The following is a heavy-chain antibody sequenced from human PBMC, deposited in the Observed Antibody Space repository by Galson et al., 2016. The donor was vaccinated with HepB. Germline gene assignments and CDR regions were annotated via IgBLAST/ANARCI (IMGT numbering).Heavy chain of an antibody. CDR1: GYTFTDHI. V-gene: IGHV1-3*01. CDR3: VLLGAAIP. Sequence: SVKVSCKASGYTFTDHIMHWVRQDPGQSLEWMGWINADNGNTKYSQKFQDRITITRDTSASTAYMELSSLRSEDTAVYYCVLLGAAIPWGQGTLVTVSS. J-gene: IGHJ5*02. CDR2: INADNGNT. D-gene: IGHD2-2*02.